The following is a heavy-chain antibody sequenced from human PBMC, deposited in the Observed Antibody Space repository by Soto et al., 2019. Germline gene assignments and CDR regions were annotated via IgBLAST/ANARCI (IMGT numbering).Heavy chain of an antibody. D-gene: IGHD3-3*01. CDR3: ARKATFGAIFGVDPSGFDP. CDR1: GYSIHSGYY. J-gene: IGHJ5*02. V-gene: IGHV4-38-2*01. Sequence: SETLSLTCAVFGYSIHSGYYWGWIRQPPGKGLEWIGSIYHSGSTYYNPSLKSRVTISVDTSKNQFSLKLSSVTAADTAVYYCARKATFGAIFGVDPSGFDPWGKGTLVTVSS. CDR2: IYHSGST.